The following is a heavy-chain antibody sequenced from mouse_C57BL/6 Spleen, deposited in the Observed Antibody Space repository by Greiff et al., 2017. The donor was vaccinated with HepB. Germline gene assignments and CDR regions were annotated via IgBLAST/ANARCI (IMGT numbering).Heavy chain of an antibody. D-gene: IGHD4-1*02. CDR3: ARGGQLGPYWYFDV. Sequence: QVQLQQPGAELVKPGASVKLSCKASGYTFTSYWMHWVKQRPGRRLEWIGRIDPNSGGTKYNEKFKSKATLTVDKPSSTAYMQLSSLTSEDSAVYYCARGGQLGPYWYFDVWGTGTTVTVSS. V-gene: IGHV1-72*01. J-gene: IGHJ1*03. CDR1: GYTFTSYW. CDR2: IDPNSGGT.